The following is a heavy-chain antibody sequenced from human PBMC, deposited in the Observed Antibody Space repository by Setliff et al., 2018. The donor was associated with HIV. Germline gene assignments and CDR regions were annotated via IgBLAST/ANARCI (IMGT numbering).Heavy chain of an antibody. CDR3: ARVAHSSSYHYYGMDV. CDR1: GGTFSSYA. D-gene: IGHD6-19*01. Sequence: GASVKVSCKASGGTFSSYAISWVRQAPGQGLEWMGGIMPIFGPANYAQKFQGRVTITTDESRTTSYMELSSLRFEDTAVYFCARVAHSSSYHYYGMDVWGQGTTVTVSS. CDR2: IMPIFGPA. J-gene: IGHJ6*02. V-gene: IGHV1-69*05.